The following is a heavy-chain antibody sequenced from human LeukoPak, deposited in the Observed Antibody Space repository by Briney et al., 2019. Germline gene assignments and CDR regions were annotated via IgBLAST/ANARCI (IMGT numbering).Heavy chain of an antibody. Sequence: GGSLRLSCAASGFTFSKSAMSWVRQAPGKGLEWVSSISSGGSGTFYADSVKGRFTISRDNSKDTLYLQMVSLRVDDTAVYYCAKHATNMVRGVVEYWGQGSLVTVSS. CDR2: ISSGGSGT. CDR1: GFTFSKSA. D-gene: IGHD3-10*01. CDR3: AKHATNMVRGVVEY. V-gene: IGHV3-23*01. J-gene: IGHJ4*02.